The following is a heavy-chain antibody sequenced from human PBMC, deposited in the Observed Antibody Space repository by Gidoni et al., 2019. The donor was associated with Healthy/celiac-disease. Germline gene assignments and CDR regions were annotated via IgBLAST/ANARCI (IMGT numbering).Heavy chain of an antibody. CDR3: AKDSYSSSPAY. D-gene: IGHD6-6*01. CDR1: GFTFSSYG. J-gene: IGHJ4*02. CDR2: ISYDGSNK. V-gene: IGHV3-30*18. Sequence: QVQLVESGGGGVQPGRSLRLSFAASGFTFSSYGMHWVRQAPGKGLEWVAVISYDGSNKYYADSVKGRFTISRDNSKNTLYLQMNSLRAEDTAVYYCAKDSYSSSPAYWGQGTLVTVSS.